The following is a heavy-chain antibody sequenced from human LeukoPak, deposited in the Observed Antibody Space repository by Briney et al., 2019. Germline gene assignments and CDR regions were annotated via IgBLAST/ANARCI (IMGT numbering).Heavy chain of an antibody. J-gene: IGHJ3*02. CDR1: GFTFSSYA. V-gene: IGHV3-30-3*01. CDR3: ARVYANPVLRYFDWLGGAFDI. CDR2: ISYDGSNK. Sequence: PGGSLRLSCAASGFTFSSYAMHWVRQAPGKGLEWVAVISYDGSNKYYADSVKGRFTISRDNSKNTLYLQMNSLRAEDTAVYYCARVYANPVLRYFDWLGGAFDIWGQGTMVTVSS. D-gene: IGHD3-9*01.